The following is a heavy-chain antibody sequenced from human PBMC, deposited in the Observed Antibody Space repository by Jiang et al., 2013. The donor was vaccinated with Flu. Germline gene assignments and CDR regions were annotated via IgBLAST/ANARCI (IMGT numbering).Heavy chain of an antibody. CDR2: INPNSGGT. CDR3: ARGGVGAKTDFDY. Sequence: KASGYTFTGYYMHWVRQAPGQGLEWMGWINPNSGGTNYAQKFQGWVTMTRDTSISTAYMELSRLRSDDTAVYYCARGGVGAKTDFDYWGQGTLVTVSS. CDR1: GYTFTGYY. J-gene: IGHJ4*02. V-gene: IGHV1-2*04. D-gene: IGHD1-26*01.